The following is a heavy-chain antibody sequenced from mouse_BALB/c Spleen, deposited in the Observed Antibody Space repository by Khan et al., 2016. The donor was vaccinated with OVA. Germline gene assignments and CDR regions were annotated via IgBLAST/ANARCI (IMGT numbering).Heavy chain of an antibody. D-gene: IGHD1-1*01. CDR3: ACELRGFAY. J-gene: IGHJ3*01. V-gene: IGHV3-8*02. CDR1: GDSITSGY. Sequence: EVQLQESGPGLVKPSQTLSLTCSVTGDSITSGYWNWIRKFPGNKLDYMGYISYSGNTYYNPSLKSRISTTRDTSKNQYYLQLKSVTTEDTATYYCACELRGFAYWGQGTLVTVSA. CDR2: ISYSGNT.